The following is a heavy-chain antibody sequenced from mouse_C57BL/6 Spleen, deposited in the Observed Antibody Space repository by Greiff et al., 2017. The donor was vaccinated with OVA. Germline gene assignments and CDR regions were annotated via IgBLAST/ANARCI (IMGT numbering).Heavy chain of an antibody. Sequence: QVQLQQPGAELVRPGTSVKLSCKASGYTFTSYWMHWVKQRPGQGLEWIGVIDPSDSYTNYNQKFKGMATLTVDTSSSTAYMQLSSLTSEDSAVYYCAAYYYGSSYSAMDYWGQGTSVTVSS. CDR1: GYTFTSYW. CDR3: AAYYYGSSYSAMDY. D-gene: IGHD1-1*01. CDR2: IDPSDSYT. V-gene: IGHV1-59*01. J-gene: IGHJ4*01.